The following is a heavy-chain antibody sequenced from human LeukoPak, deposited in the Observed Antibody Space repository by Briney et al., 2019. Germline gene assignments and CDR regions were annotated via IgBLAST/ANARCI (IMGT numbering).Heavy chain of an antibody. J-gene: IGHJ1*01. CDR1: GGTFSGYD. CDR3: ARDSGRNFHH. V-gene: IGHV1-69*13. CDR2: IIPIFGTA. Sequence: SVKVSCKASGGTFSGYDISWVRQAPGQGLEWMGGIIPIFGTATYAQKFQGRVTITADESTSTVYVELSSLRSEDTAVYYCARDSGRNFHHWGQGTLVTVSS. D-gene: IGHD3-10*01.